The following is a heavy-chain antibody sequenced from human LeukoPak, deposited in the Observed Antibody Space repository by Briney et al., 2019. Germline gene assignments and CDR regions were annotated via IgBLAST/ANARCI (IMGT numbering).Heavy chain of an antibody. CDR3: AKAPIAVADEYYFDY. D-gene: IGHD6-19*01. CDR2: ISGSGGST. J-gene: IGHJ4*02. CDR1: GFAFSSYA. Sequence: GGSLRLSCAASGFAFSSYAMSWVRQAPGKGLEWVSAISGSGGSTYYADSVKGRFTISRDNSKNTLYLQMNSLRAEDTAVYYCAKAPIAVADEYYFDYWGQGTLVTVSS. V-gene: IGHV3-23*01.